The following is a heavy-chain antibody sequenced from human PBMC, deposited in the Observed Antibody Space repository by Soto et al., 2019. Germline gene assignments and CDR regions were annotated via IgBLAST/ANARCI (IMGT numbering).Heavy chain of an antibody. V-gene: IGHV1-8*01. CDR2: MNPNSGRT. CDR3: STWGRNGWYTGFF. J-gene: IGHJ4*02. CDR1: EYTFTVYD. D-gene: IGHD6-19*01. Sequence: QVQLVQSGAGVRKPGAWGKVSCRASEYTFTVYDINWVRRAPGQGLEWVGRMNPNSGRTDYAQKLQGRVTMTRDTSISTAYMELSSLGYDDTAVYFCSTWGRNGWYTGFFWGQGTLVIVSS.